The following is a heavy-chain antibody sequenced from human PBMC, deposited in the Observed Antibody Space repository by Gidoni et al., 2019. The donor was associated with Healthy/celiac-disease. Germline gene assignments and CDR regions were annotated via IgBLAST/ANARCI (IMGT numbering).Heavy chain of an antibody. V-gene: IGHV3-23*04. Sequence: EVQLVESGGGLVQPGGSLRPPCAASAFTFTTFALGWVRQAPGKGLEWVSVISGSGGSTYYADSVKGRFTISRDNSKNTLYLQMNSLRAEDTAVYYCAKDLRVYYYDSSGPPHWGAFDIWGQGTMVTVSS. CDR2: ISGSGGST. CDR3: AKDLRVYYYDSSGPPHWGAFDI. J-gene: IGHJ3*02. CDR1: AFTFTTFA. D-gene: IGHD3-22*01.